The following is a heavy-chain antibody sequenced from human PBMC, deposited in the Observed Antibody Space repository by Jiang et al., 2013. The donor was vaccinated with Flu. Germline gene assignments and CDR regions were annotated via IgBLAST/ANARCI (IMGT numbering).Heavy chain of an antibody. CDR3: AHLYYYDSSGYYPRWFDP. CDR1: GFSLITSGVG. D-gene: IGHD3-22*01. J-gene: IGHJ5*02. V-gene: IGHV2-5*01. CDR2: IYWNDDK. Sequence: KPTQTLTLTCTFSGFSLITSGVGVGWIRQPPGKALEWLALIYWNDDKRYSPSLKSRLTITKDTSKNQVVLTMTSMDPVDTATYYCAHLYYYDSSGYYPRWFDPWGQGTLVIVSS.